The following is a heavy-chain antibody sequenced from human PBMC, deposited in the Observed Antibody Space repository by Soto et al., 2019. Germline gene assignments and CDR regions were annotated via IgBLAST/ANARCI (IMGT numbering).Heavy chain of an antibody. Sequence: GGSLRLSCAASGFTFSSYAMSWVRQAPGKGLEWVSAISGSGGSTYYADSVKGRFTISRDNSKNTLYLQMNSLRAEDTAVYYCAKGPSGYSSGSRSLGFDYWGQGTLVTVSS. CDR1: GFTFSSYA. CDR2: ISGSGGST. V-gene: IGHV3-23*01. D-gene: IGHD6-19*01. CDR3: AKGPSGYSSGSRSLGFDY. J-gene: IGHJ4*02.